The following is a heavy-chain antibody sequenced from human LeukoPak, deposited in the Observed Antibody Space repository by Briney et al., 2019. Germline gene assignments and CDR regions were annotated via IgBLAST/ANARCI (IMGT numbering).Heavy chain of an antibody. CDR2: IYHNGST. J-gene: IGHJ4*02. D-gene: IGHD3-22*01. CDR3: ARRGYYYDSSHYYYFDY. Sequence: SETLSLTCTVSGVSITSYYWSWIRQPPRKGLEWIGSIYHNGSTNDNPSLKSRVTTSVDSSKNQFSLKLSSVTAADTAGYYCARRGYYYDSSHYYYFDYWGQGTLLTVSS. V-gene: IGHV4-59*08. CDR1: GVSITSYY.